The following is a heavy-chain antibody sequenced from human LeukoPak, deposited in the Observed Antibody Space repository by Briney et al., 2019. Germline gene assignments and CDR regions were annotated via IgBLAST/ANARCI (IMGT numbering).Heavy chain of an antibody. J-gene: IGHJ4*02. CDR3: AKGPSPMATAGDFDY. D-gene: IGHD5-24*01. Sequence: PGGSLRLSCAASGFTFSSYGVHWVRQAPGKGLEWVAFIRYDGSNKYYADSVKGRFTISRDNSKNTLYLQMNSLGVEDMAVYYCAKGPSPMATAGDFDYWGQGTLVTVSS. V-gene: IGHV3-30*02. CDR2: IRYDGSNK. CDR1: GFTFSSYG.